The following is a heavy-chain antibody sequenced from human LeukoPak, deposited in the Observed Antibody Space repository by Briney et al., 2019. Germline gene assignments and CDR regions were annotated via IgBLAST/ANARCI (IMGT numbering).Heavy chain of an antibody. V-gene: IGHV3-23*01. CDR1: GFTFSSYS. Sequence: PGGSLRLSCVVSGFTFSSYSMNWVRQAPGKGLEWVSSIIGSGASTYYADSVKGRFTISRDNSKNTLYLQMNSLRAEATAVYYCARDGIYDILTGYYLPQDYWGQGTLVTVSS. J-gene: IGHJ4*02. CDR3: ARDGIYDILTGYYLPQDY. CDR2: IIGSGAST. D-gene: IGHD3-9*01.